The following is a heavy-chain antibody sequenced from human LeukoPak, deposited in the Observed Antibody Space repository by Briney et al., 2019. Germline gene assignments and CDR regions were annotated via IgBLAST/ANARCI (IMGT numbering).Heavy chain of an antibody. Sequence: GGSLRLSCAASGFTFSTYTMNWVRQAPGKGLEWVSYISTSGTTIYYADSVKGRFTISRDNARNSLFLQTNSLRDEDTAVYYCVRGSYGHDFWGQGTLVTVSS. CDR3: VRGSYGHDF. J-gene: IGHJ4*02. V-gene: IGHV3-48*02. CDR1: GFTFSTYT. CDR2: ISTSGTTI. D-gene: IGHD5-18*01.